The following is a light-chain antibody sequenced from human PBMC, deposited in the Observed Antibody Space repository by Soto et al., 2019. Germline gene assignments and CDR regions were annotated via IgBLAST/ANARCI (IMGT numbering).Light chain of an antibody. J-gene: IGKJ5*01. CDR1: QSISSY. CDR3: QQSYSTPFT. V-gene: IGKV1-39*01. CDR2: AAS. Sequence: GDRVTITCRASQSISSYLNWYQQKPGKAPKLLIYAASSLQSGVPSRFSGSGSGTDFTLTISSLQPEDFATYYCQQSYSTPFTFGQGTRLEIK.